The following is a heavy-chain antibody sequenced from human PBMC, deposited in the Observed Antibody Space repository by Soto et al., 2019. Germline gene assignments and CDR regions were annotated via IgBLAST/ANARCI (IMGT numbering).Heavy chain of an antibody. Sequence: PSETLSLTCSASGASVSSNNYYWGWIRQPPGKGLEWIGSIYNSGSTYYNPSLKSRVTISIDTSKNQFSLKLSSVTAADTAVYYCARHYSFISPFDPWGQGTLVTVSS. V-gene: IGHV4-39*01. D-gene: IGHD1-26*01. CDR1: GASVSSNNYY. CDR3: ARHYSFISPFDP. CDR2: IYNSGST. J-gene: IGHJ5*02.